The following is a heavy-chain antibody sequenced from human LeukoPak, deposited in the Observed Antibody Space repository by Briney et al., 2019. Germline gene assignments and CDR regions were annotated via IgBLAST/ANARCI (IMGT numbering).Heavy chain of an antibody. CDR3: AYSSSWRKFDY. V-gene: IGHV3-66*01. J-gene: IGHJ4*02. CDR1: GFTVSSNY. D-gene: IGHD6-13*01. Sequence: GGSLRLSCAASGFTVSSNYMSWVRQAPGKGLEWVSVIYSGGSTYYADSVKGRFTISRDNSKNTLYLQMSSLRAEDTAVYYCAYSSSWRKFDYSGQGTLVTVSS. CDR2: IYSGGST.